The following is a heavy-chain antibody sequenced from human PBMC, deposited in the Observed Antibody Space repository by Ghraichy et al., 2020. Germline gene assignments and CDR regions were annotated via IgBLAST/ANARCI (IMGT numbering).Heavy chain of an antibody. CDR1: GFTFSSYS. Sequence: GGSLRLSCAASGFTFSSYSMNWVRQAPGKGLEWVSYISSSSSTIYYADSVKGRFTISRDNAKNSLYLQMNSLRDEDTAVYYCARDKWSSWDIVVSRDGMDVWGQGTTVTVSS. CDR2: ISSSSSTI. CDR3: ARDKWSSWDIVVSRDGMDV. D-gene: IGHD2-2*01. V-gene: IGHV3-48*02. J-gene: IGHJ6*02.